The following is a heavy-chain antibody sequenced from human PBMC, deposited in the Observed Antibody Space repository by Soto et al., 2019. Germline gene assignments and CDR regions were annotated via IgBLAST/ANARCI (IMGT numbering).Heavy chain of an antibody. CDR2: IYYSGST. D-gene: IGHD2-2*01. J-gene: IGHJ5*02. Sequence: PSETLSLTCTVSGGSISSYYWSWIRQPPGKGLEWIGYIYYSGSTNYNPSLKSRVTISVDTSKNQFSLKLSSVTAADTAVYYCARGHIVVVPAANKRGFDPRGQGTLVTV. V-gene: IGHV4-59*01. CDR1: GGSISSYY. CDR3: ARGHIVVVPAANKRGFDP.